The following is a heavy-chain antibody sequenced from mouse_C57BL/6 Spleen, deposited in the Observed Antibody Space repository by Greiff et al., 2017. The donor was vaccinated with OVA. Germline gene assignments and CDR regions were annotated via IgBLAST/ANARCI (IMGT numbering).Heavy chain of an antibody. CDR2: IWWDDDK. J-gene: IGHJ1*03. V-gene: IGHV8-8*01. CDR1: GFSLSTFGMG. Sequence: QVTLKESGPGILQPSQTLSLTCSFSGFSLSTFGMGVGWIRQPSGKGLEWLAHIWWDDDKYYNPALKSRLTTSKDTSKNQVFLKSANVDTADTATYYGARPESYEYSWYFEVWGTGTTVTVSS. D-gene: IGHD2-4*01. CDR3: ARPESYEYSWYFEV.